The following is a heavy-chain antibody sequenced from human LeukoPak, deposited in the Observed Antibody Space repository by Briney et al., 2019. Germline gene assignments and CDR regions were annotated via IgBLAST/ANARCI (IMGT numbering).Heavy chain of an antibody. CDR3: TTDLSIAEDAFDI. CDR2: IKSKTDGGTT. D-gene: IGHD6-6*01. V-gene: IGHV3-15*01. CDR1: GFTFSNAW. J-gene: IGHJ3*02. Sequence: GGSLRLSCAASGFTFSNAWMSWVRQAPGKGLEWVGRIKSKTDGGTTDYAAPVKGRFTISRDDSKNTLYLQMNSLKTEDTAVYYCTTDLSIAEDAFDIWGQGTMVTVSS.